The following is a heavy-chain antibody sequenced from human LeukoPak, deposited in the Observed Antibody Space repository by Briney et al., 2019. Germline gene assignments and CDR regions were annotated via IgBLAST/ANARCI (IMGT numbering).Heavy chain of an antibody. CDR3: ARDRQWLVYYYYYYMDV. V-gene: IGHV1-2*02. D-gene: IGHD6-19*01. CDR2: INPNSGGT. CDR1: GYTFTGYY. Sequence: ASVKVSCKASGYTFTGYYMHWARQAPGQGLEWMGWINPNSGGTNYAQKFQGRVTMTRDTSISTAYMELSRLRSDDTAVYYCARDRQWLVYYYYYYMDVWGKGTTVTVSS. J-gene: IGHJ6*03.